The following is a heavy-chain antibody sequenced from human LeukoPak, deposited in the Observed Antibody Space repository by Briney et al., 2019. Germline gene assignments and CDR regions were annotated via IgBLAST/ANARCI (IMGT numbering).Heavy chain of an antibody. D-gene: IGHD3-22*01. CDR1: GGSISSGGYY. Sequence: SETLSLTCTVSGGSISSGGYYWSWIRQPPGKGLEWIGYNYHSGSTYYNPSLKSRVTISVDRSKNQFSLKLSSVTAADTAVYYCARDLADYYDSSGYYPGYAFDIWGQGTMVTVSS. J-gene: IGHJ3*02. CDR2: NYHSGST. CDR3: ARDLADYYDSSGYYPGYAFDI. V-gene: IGHV4-30-2*01.